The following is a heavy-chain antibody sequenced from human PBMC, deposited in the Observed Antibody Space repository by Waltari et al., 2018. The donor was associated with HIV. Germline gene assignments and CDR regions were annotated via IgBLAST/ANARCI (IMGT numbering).Heavy chain of an antibody. V-gene: IGHV4-59*01. CDR1: GGSISSYY. Sequence: QVQLQESGPGLVKPSETLSLTCTVSGGSISSYYWSWIRQPPGKGLEWIGYIYYSGSTNYNPSLKSRVTISVDTSKNQFSLKLSSVTAADTAVYYCASYGGNSAFDDWGQGTLVTVSS. CDR3: ASYGGNSAFDD. J-gene: IGHJ4*02. D-gene: IGHD4-17*01. CDR2: IYYSGST.